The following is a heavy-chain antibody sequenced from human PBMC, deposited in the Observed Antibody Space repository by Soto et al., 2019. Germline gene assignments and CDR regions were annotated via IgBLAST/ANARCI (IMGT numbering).Heavy chain of an antibody. V-gene: IGHV4-34*01. CDR2: INHSGST. D-gene: IGHD1-1*01. J-gene: IGHJ6*02. Sequence: SETLSLTGAVYGGSFSGYYWSGIRQPPGKGREWIGEINHSGSTNYNPSLKSRVTISVDTSKNQFSLKLSSVTAADTAVYYCARVRRLERRKDYGMDVWGQGTTVTVS. CDR1: GGSFSGYY. CDR3: ARVRRLERRKDYGMDV.